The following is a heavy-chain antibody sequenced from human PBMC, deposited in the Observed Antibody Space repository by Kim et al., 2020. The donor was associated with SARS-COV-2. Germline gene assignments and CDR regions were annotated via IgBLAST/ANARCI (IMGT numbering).Heavy chain of an antibody. V-gene: IGHV1-69*13. CDR2: IIPFFGTA. J-gene: IGHJ4*02. CDR1: GGTFSSYA. D-gene: IGHD2-15*01. Sequence: SVKVSCKASGGTFSSYAISWVRQAPGQGLEWVGGIIPFFGTANYAQKFQGRVTITADDSTSTAYMELSSLRSEDTAVYYCTGRVGIRWWEQWGQGTLVTVSS. CDR3: TGRVGIRWWEQ.